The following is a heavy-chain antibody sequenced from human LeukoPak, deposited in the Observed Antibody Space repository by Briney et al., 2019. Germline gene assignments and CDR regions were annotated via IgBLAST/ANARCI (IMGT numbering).Heavy chain of an antibody. V-gene: IGHV3-30*18. CDR2: ISYDGRSK. CDR1: GFTFSSYG. Sequence: TGGSLRLSCAASGFTFSSYGMHWVRQAPGKGLEWVAVISYDGRSKYYADSVKGRSTISRDNSKNTLYLQTNSLRAEDTAVYYCAKDHSSSWYYFDYWGQGTLVTVSS. CDR3: AKDHSSSWYYFDY. J-gene: IGHJ4*02. D-gene: IGHD6-13*01.